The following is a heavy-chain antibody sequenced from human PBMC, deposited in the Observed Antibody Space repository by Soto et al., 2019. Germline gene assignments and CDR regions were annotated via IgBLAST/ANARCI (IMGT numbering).Heavy chain of an antibody. J-gene: IGHJ6*02. CDR1: GFTLSLYS. D-gene: IGHD3-10*01. Sequence: EVQLVESEGGLIQRGGSLRLSCAASGFTLSLYSLNWVRQAPRKGLEWLSYISGSSNTIYYSDSVKGRFTISRDNAKNSLYLQMNSLRDEDTAVYFCARGFDLQYGMDVWGQGTTVIVSS. CDR3: ARGFDLQYGMDV. CDR2: ISGSSNTI. V-gene: IGHV3-48*02.